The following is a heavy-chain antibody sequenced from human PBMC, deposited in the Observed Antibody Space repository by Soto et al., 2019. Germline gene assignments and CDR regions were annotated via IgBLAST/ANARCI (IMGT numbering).Heavy chain of an antibody. Sequence: EVQLLESGGGLVQPGGSLRLSCAASGFTFSSYAMSWVRQAPGKGLEWVSTITGSGDTTYYADSVTGRFTISRDNSENTLYLQMNSLRAEDTAVYYCAKKKGSDRTAFDYWGQGTLVTVSS. D-gene: IGHD3-10*01. V-gene: IGHV3-23*01. CDR2: ITGSGDTT. CDR3: AKKKGSDRTAFDY. CDR1: GFTFSSYA. J-gene: IGHJ4*02.